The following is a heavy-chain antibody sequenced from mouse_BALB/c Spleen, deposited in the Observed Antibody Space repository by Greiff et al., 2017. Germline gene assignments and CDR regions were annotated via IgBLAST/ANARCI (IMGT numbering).Heavy chain of an antibody. D-gene: IGHD2-3*01. V-gene: IGHV1-20*02. J-gene: IGHJ4*01. CDR3: ARTYDGYFYAMDY. CDR1: GYSFTGYF. Sequence: EVQGVESGPELVKPGASVKISCKASGYSFTGYFMNWVMQSHGKSLEWIGRINPYNGDTFYNQKFKGKATLTVDKSSSTAHMELRSLASEDSAVYYCARTYDGYFYAMDYWGQGTSVTVSS. CDR2: INPYNGDT.